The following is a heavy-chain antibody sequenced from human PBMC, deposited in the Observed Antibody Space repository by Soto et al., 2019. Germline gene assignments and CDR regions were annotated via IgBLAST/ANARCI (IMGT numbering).Heavy chain of an antibody. CDR2: INAGNGNT. J-gene: IGHJ4*02. V-gene: IGHV1-3*01. CDR3: ARDIPDIVVVPAAMVY. Sequence: GASVKVSCKASGYTFTSYAMHWVRQAPGQRLEWMGWINAGNGNTKYSQKFQGRVTITRDTSASTAYMELSSLRSEDTAVYYCARDIPDIVVVPAAMVYWGQGTLVTVSS. CDR1: GYTFTSYA. D-gene: IGHD2-2*01.